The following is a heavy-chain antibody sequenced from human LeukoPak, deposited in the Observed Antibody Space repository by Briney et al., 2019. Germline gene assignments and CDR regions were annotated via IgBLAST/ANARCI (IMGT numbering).Heavy chain of an antibody. CDR2: TYYRPKWYN. CDR1: GDSVSSNSAA. D-gene: IGHD5-12*01. V-gene: IGHV6-1*01. J-gene: IGHJ4*02. Sequence: SQTLSLTCAISGDSVSSNSAACTWIRQSPSRGLEWLGRTYYRPKWYNDYAVSVKSRITINPDTSKNQCSLQLNSVTPEDTAVYYCARDSWMWLRLYYFDYWGQGTLVTVSS. CDR3: ARDSWMWLRLYYFDY.